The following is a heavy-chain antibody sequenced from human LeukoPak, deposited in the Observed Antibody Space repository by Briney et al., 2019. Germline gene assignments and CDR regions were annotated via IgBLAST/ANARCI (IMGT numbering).Heavy chain of an antibody. V-gene: IGHV3-30*18. Sequence: PGGSLRLSCAASGFNFSSFGMHWVRQAPGQGLEWVAVISFDGSNQYYADSVKGRFTIYRDNFKNTVYLQMNSLRAEETVVYYCAKSHPPTVTTEEGEYLQHWGQGTLVTVSS. CDR1: GFNFSSFG. D-gene: IGHD4-17*01. J-gene: IGHJ1*01. CDR2: ISFDGSNQ. CDR3: AKSHPPTVTTEEGEYLQH.